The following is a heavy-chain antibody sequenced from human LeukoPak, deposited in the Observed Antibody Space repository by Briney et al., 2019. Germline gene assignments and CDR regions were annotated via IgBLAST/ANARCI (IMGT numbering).Heavy chain of an antibody. Sequence: PGGSLRLSCAASGFTFSTYGMNWVRQAPGKGLEWVSYISSSTSTIYYADSVKGRFTISRDNAKNSLYLQMNSLRDEDTAVYYCAKDIFPTTEYYYDTSGPVDYWGQGTLVTVSS. CDR2: ISSSTSTI. V-gene: IGHV3-48*02. CDR3: AKDIFPTTEYYYDTSGPVDY. CDR1: GFTFSTYG. J-gene: IGHJ4*02. D-gene: IGHD3-22*01.